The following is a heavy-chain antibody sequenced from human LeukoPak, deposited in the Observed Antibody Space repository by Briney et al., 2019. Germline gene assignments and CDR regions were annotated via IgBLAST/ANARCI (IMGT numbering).Heavy chain of an antibody. CDR3: ARVPGNRDGYNLPHFDY. J-gene: IGHJ4*02. D-gene: IGHD5-24*01. CDR2: INHSGST. V-gene: IGHV4-34*01. CDR1: GGSFSGYY. Sequence: SETLSLTCAVYGGSFSGYYWSWIRQPPGKGLEWIGEINHSGSTNYNPSLKSRVTISVDTSKSQFSLKLSSVTAADTAVYYCARVPGNRDGYNLPHFDYWGQGTLVTVSS.